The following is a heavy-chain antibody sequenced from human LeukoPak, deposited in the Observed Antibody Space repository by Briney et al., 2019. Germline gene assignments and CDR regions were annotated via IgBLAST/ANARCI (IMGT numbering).Heavy chain of an antibody. CDR1: GYTLTELS. CDR3: AKGGSSGYYLENWFDP. D-gene: IGHD3-22*01. J-gene: IGHJ5*02. V-gene: IGHV1-24*01. CDR2: FDPEDGET. Sequence: GASVKVSCKVSGYTLTELSMHWVRQAPGKGLEWMGGFDPEDGETIYAQKFQGRVTMTEDTSTDTAYMELSSLRSEDTAVYYCAKGGSSGYYLENWFDPWGQGTLVTVSS.